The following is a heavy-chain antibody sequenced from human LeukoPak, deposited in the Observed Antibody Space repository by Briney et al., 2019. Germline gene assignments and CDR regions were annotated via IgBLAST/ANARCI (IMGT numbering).Heavy chain of an antibody. CDR1: GFTFSSYG. V-gene: IGHV3-30*03. CDR3: ARGRRWGSSSSKGQYYFDY. Sequence: PGGSLRLSCAASGFTFSSYGMHWVRQAPGKGLEWVAVISYDGSNKYYADSVKGRFTISRDNSKNTLYLQMNSLRAEDTPVYYCARGRRWGSSSSKGQYYFDYWGQGTLVTVSS. CDR2: ISYDGSNK. J-gene: IGHJ4*02. D-gene: IGHD6-6*01.